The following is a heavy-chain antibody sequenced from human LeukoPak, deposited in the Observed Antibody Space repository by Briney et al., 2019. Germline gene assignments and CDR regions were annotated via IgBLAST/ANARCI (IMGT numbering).Heavy chain of an antibody. D-gene: IGHD2-8*01. V-gene: IGHV3-23*01. CDR1: GFTFSSYA. CDR3: VKALGGYCTQCIGMDV. J-gene: IGHJ6*02. Sequence: GGSLRLSCAASGFTFSSYAMSWVCQAPGKGLEWVSAISGSGGSTYYADSVKGRFTISRDNSKNTLYLQMNSLRAEDTAVYYCVKALGGYCTQCIGMDVWGQGTTVTVSS. CDR2: ISGSGGST.